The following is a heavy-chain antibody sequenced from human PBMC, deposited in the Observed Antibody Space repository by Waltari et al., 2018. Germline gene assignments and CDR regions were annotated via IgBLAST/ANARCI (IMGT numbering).Heavy chain of an antibody. CDR1: GYTFTSYG. J-gene: IGHJ4*02. V-gene: IGHV1-18*01. CDR3: ARGPYSGSYYVTYYFDY. Sequence: QVQLVQSGSEVKKPGASVKVSCTASGYTFTSYGLSWVRQAPGQGLEWMGWISAYNGNTNYAQKLQGRVTMTTDTSTSTAYMELRSLRSDDTAVYYCARGPYSGSYYVTYYFDYWGQGTLVTVSS. CDR2: ISAYNGNT. D-gene: IGHD1-26*01.